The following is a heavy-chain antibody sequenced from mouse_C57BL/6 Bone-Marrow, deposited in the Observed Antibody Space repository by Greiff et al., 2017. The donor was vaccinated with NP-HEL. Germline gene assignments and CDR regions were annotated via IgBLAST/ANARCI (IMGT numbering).Heavy chain of an antibody. CDR1: GYTFTSSG. Sequence: VQLQQSGAELARPGASVKLSCKASGYTFTSSGISWVKQRTGQGLEWIGEIYPRSGNTYYNEKFKGKATLTADKSSSTAYMELRSLTSEDSAVYFCARNVLYRFAYWGQGTLVTVSA. CDR3: ARNVLYRFAY. V-gene: IGHV1-81*01. J-gene: IGHJ3*01. CDR2: IYPRSGNT. D-gene: IGHD2-12*01.